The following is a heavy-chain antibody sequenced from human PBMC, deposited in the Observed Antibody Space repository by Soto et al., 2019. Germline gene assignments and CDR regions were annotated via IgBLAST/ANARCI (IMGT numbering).Heavy chain of an antibody. CDR3: ARVLVTMVRGVSDYGMDV. V-gene: IGHV1-69*13. D-gene: IGHD3-10*01. J-gene: IGHJ6*02. Sequence: SVKVSCKASGATFSRYAISWVRQAPGQGLEWMGGIIPIFGTANHAQKSQGRVTITADESTSTAYMELSSLRSEDTAVYYCARVLVTMVRGVSDYGMDVWGQGTTVTVSS. CDR2: IIPIFGTA. CDR1: GATFSRYA.